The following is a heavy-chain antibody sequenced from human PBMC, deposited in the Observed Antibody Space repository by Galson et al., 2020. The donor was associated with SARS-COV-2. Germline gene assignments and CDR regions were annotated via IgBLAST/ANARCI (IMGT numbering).Heavy chain of an antibody. CDR1: GGSISSSNW. D-gene: IGHD5-12*01. CDR2: IYHSGST. V-gene: IGHV4-4*02. CDR3: AREDGYNDPFLDY. Sequence: SETLSLTCAVSGGSISSSNWWSWVRQPPGKGLEWIGEIYHSGSTNYNPSLKSRVTISVDKSKNQFSLKLSSVTAADTAVYYCAREDGYNDPFLDYWGQGTLVTVSS. J-gene: IGHJ4*02.